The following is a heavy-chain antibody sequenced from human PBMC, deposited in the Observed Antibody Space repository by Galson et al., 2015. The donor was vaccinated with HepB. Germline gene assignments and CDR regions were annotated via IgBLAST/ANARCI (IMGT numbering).Heavy chain of an antibody. Sequence: ETLSLTCTVSGGSINSHYWSWIRQPPGKGLEWIGYIYYSGSTNYNPSLKSRVTISVDTSKNQFSLKLSSVTAADTAVYYCARGLVVATTFDYWGQGTLVTVSS. D-gene: IGHD5-12*01. CDR3: ARGLVVATTFDY. CDR1: GGSINSHY. V-gene: IGHV4-59*11. J-gene: IGHJ4*02. CDR2: IYYSGST.